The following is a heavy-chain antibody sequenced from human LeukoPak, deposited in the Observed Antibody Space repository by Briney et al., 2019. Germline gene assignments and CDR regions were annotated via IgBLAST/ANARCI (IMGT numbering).Heavy chain of an antibody. D-gene: IGHD5-24*01. CDR3: ARGERWLHLLDY. CDR1: GGSFCGYY. Sequence: PSETLSLTCAVYGGSFCGYYWSWMRQPPGKGLEWIGEINHSGSTNYNPSLKSRVTISVDTSKNQFSLKLSSVTAADTAVYYCARGERWLHLLDYWGQGTLVTVSS. CDR2: INHSGST. V-gene: IGHV4-34*01. J-gene: IGHJ4*02.